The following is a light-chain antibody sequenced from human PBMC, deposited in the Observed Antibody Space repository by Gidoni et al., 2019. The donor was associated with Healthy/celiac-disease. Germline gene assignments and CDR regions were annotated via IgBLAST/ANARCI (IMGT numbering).Light chain of an antibody. CDR2: GAS. V-gene: IGKV3-15*01. CDR3: QQYNNWPPVYT. J-gene: IGKJ2*01. CDR1: QSVSSN. Sequence: IVMTQSPATLSVSPGERATLSCRASQSVSSNLAWYQQKPGQAPRLLIYGASTRATGIPARFSGSGSGTEFTLTISSLQSEDFAVDYCQQYNNWPPVYTFGQGTKLEIK.